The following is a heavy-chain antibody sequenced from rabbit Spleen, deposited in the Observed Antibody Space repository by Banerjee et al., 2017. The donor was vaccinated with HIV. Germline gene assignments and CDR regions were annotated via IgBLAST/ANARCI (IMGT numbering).Heavy chain of an antibody. CDR2: VYTGSSGNT. CDR3: AISYPGSSYGFNL. V-gene: IGHV1S40*01. Sequence: QSLEESGGDLVKPGASLTLTCTASGFSFSSSDYMCWVRQAPGKGLEWIACVYTGSSGNTYYASWAKGRFSISETSSTTVTLQMTRLTAADTATYFCAISYPGSSYGFNLWGQGTLVTVS. J-gene: IGHJ4*01. D-gene: IGHD8-1*01. CDR1: GFSFSSSDY.